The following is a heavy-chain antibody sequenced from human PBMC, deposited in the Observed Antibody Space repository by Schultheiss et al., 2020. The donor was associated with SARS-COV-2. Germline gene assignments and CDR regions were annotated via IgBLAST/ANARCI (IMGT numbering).Heavy chain of an antibody. J-gene: IGHJ5*02. CDR2: VFYTGST. Sequence: SETLSLTCSVYGGSFSGYNWSWIRQPPGKGLEWIGYVFYTGSTNYNPSLKSRVTISVDMSKNQFSLKLRSVTAADTAVYYCAREGGWFDPWGQGTLVTVSS. CDR3: AREGGWFDP. D-gene: IGHD3-16*01. CDR1: GGSFSGYN. V-gene: IGHV4-59*01.